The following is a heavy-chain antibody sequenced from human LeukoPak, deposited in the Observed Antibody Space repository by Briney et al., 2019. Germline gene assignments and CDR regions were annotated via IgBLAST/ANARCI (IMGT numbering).Heavy chain of an antibody. D-gene: IGHD5-18*01. V-gene: IGHV3-48*04. CDR2: ISSSSSTI. CDR3: AKVGGYSYGPESHFDY. CDR1: GFTFSSYS. J-gene: IGHJ4*02. Sequence: GGSLRLSCAASGFTFSSYSMNWVRQAPGKGLEWVSYISSSSSTIYYADSVKGRFTISRDNAKNSLYLQMNSLRAEDTAVHYCAKVGGYSYGPESHFDYWGQGTLVTVSS.